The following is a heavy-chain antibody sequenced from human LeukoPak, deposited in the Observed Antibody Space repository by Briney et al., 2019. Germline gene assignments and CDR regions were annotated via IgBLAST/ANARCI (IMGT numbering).Heavy chain of an antibody. CDR3: ARQYCSGGSCSEGWFDP. CDR2: IIPVFGTA. V-gene: IGHV1-69*01. D-gene: IGHD2-15*01. CDR1: GGTFSSYA. Sequence: SVKVSCKASGGTFSSYAISWVRQAPGQGLEWMGGIIPVFGTANYAQKFQGRVTITADESTSTAYMELSSLRSEDTAVYYCARQYCSGGSCSEGWFDPWGQGTLVTVSS. J-gene: IGHJ5*02.